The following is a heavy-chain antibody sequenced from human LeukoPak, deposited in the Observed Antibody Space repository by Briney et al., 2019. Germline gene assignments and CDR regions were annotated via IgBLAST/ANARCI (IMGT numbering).Heavy chain of an antibody. CDR3: ARANSSSWYSY. CDR2: INHSGST. CDR1: GGSFSGYY. J-gene: IGHJ4*02. D-gene: IGHD6-13*01. Sequence: SETLSLTCAVYGGSFSGYYWSWIRQPPGKGLEWIGEINHSGSTNYNPSLKSRVTISVDTSKNQFSLKLSSVTAADTAVYYCARANSSSWYSYWGQGTLVTVSS. V-gene: IGHV4-34*01.